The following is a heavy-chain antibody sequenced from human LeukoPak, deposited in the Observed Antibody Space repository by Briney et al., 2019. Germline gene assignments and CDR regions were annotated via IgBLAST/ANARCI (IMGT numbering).Heavy chain of an antibody. D-gene: IGHD3-10*01. Sequence: GGSLRLSCAASGFTFSSYSMNRVRQAPGKGLEWVSSISSSSSYIYYADSVKGRFTISRDNAKNSLYLQMNSLRAEDTAVYYCARDGDYYGSGTNFDYWGQGTLVTVSS. V-gene: IGHV3-21*01. CDR1: GFTFSSYS. CDR2: ISSSSSYI. J-gene: IGHJ4*02. CDR3: ARDGDYYGSGTNFDY.